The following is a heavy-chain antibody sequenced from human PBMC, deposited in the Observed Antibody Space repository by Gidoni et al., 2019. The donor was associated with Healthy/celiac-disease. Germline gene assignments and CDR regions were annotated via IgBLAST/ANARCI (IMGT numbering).Heavy chain of an antibody. D-gene: IGHD6-19*01. CDR3: AKADDSSGWYEAGAFDI. CDR1: GFTFDDYA. V-gene: IGHV3-9*01. J-gene: IGHJ3*02. Sequence: EVQLVESGGGLVQPGRSLRLSCAASGFTFDDYAMHWVRQAPGKGLEWVYGISWNSGSIGYAYSVKGRFTISRDNAKNSLYLQMNSLRAEDTALYYCAKADDSSGWYEAGAFDIWGQGTMVTVSS. CDR2: ISWNSGSI.